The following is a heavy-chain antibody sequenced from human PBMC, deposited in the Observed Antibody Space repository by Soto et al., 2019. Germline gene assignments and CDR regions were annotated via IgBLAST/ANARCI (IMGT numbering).Heavy chain of an antibody. Sequence: QVRLEQSGAEVERPGSSVTVSCKGSGGISSSYIINLVRQAPGQGLQWMGGINPIFNAVQSAPKFQGRVTLTADKSPDTFFMHLSSLTSDDTAVYFCARSVTIFGVVSDTPFDLWGRGSLVSVSS. CDR1: GGISSSYI. D-gene: IGHD3-3*01. V-gene: IGHV1-69*06. CDR3: ARSVTIFGVVSDTPFDL. J-gene: IGHJ2*01. CDR2: INPIFNAV.